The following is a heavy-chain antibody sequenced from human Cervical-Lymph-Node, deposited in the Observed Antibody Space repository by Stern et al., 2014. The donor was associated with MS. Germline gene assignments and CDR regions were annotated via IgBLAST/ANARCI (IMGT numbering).Heavy chain of an antibody. J-gene: IGHJ5*02. CDR2: INPNNGAT. CDR1: GYTFTDYF. V-gene: IGHV1-2*02. CDR3: ARDRAYSGNDYIWFDR. D-gene: IGHD2-21*01. Sequence: QVQLVESEAEVKKSGASVKVSCKASGYTFTDYFMHWVRQAPGQGLEWMGWINPNNGATNYAQKFQGRVTMTRDTSINTVYMELRRLSSDDTAVYFCARDRAYSGNDYIWFDRWGQGTLVSVFS.